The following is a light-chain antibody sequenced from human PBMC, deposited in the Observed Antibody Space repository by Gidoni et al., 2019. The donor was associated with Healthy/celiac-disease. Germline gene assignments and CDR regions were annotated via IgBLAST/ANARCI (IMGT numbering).Light chain of an antibody. Sequence: YLAWYQQKPGQAPRLLIYGASSRATGIPDRFSGSGSGTDFTLTISRLEPEDFAVYYCQQYGSSPRTFGQGTKVEIK. CDR2: GAS. CDR3: QQYGSSPRT. CDR1: Y. J-gene: IGKJ1*01. V-gene: IGKV3-20*01.